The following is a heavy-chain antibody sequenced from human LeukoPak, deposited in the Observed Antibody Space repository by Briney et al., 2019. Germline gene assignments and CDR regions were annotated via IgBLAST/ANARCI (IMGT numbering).Heavy chain of an antibody. Sequence: PSGTLSLTCTVSGGSISSYYWTWIRQPPGKGLRGIGYFYYSGSINYNPSLKSRVTISGDTSKNQCSLKLTSVTAADTAVYYCARTTEGGYTYGYFYYYYMDVWGKGTTVTNSS. CDR2: FYYSGSI. CDR3: ARTTEGGYTYGYFYYYYMDV. CDR1: GGSISSYY. J-gene: IGHJ6*03. D-gene: IGHD5-18*01. V-gene: IGHV4-59*01.